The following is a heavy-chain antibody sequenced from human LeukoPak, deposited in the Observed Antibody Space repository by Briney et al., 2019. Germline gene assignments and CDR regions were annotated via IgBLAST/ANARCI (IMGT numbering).Heavy chain of an antibody. CDR3: TRQPERSSGLYSDAFDI. CDR1: GGSFSGYY. V-gene: IGHV4-34*01. Sequence: SETLSLTCAVYGGSFSGYYWSWIRQPPGKGLEWIGEINHSGSTNYNPSLKSRVTISVDTSKNQFSLKLSSVTAADTAVYYCTRQPERSSGLYSDAFDIWGQGTMVTVSS. J-gene: IGHJ3*02. D-gene: IGHD6-19*01. CDR2: INHSGST.